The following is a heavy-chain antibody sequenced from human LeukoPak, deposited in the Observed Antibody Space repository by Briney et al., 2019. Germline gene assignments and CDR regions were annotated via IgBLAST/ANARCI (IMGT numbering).Heavy chain of an antibody. CDR1: GFTVSSNY. D-gene: IGHD3-10*01. J-gene: IGHJ4*02. CDR2: LYNGGNT. Sequence: GGSLRLSCAVSGFTVSSNYVSWVRQAPGKGLEWVSVLYNGGNTYYADSVKGRFTVSRDNSKNTLYLQMNSLRAEDTAVYYCARDTLYGSGALVFDYWGQGTLVTVSS. CDR3: ARDTLYGSGALVFDY. V-gene: IGHV3-53*01.